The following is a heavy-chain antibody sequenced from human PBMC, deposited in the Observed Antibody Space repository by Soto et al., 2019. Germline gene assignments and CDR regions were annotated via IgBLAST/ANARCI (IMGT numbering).Heavy chain of an antibody. D-gene: IGHD2-21*02. J-gene: IGHJ4*02. CDR2: ISWDGGST. CDR3: AKDIRAYCGGDCYSGFDY. Sequence: GGSLRLSCAASGFTFDDYAMHWVRQAPGKGLEWVSLISWDGGSTYYADYVKGRFTISRDNSKNSLYLQMNSLRAEDTALYYCAKDIRAYCGGDCYSGFDYWGQGTLVTVSS. V-gene: IGHV3-43D*03. CDR1: GFTFDDYA.